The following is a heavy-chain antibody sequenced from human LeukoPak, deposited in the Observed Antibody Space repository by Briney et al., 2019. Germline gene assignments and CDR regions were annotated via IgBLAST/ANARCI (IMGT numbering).Heavy chain of an antibody. CDR1: GFTFSSYG. V-gene: IGHV3-13*01. J-gene: IGHJ4*02. Sequence: GGSLRLSCAASGFTFSSYGMHWVRQATGEGLEWVSVLGSAGDTYCPDSVKGRFTISRENAKNSLYLQMNSLRAGDTAVYYCARGMRIASGWYFDYWGQGTLVTVSS. CDR2: LGSAGDT. D-gene: IGHD6-19*01. CDR3: ARGMRIASGWYFDY.